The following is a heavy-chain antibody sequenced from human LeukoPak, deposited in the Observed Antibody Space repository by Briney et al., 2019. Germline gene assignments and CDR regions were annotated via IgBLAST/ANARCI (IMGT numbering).Heavy chain of an antibody. V-gene: IGHV1-8*01. CDR2: MNPNSGNT. D-gene: IGHD2-8*01. CDR3: ARAGGTNGVDDYMDV. J-gene: IGHJ6*03. Sequence: ASVKVSCKASGYTFTSYDINWVRQATGQGLEWMGWMNPNSGNTGYAQKFQGRVTTTRNTSISTAYMELSSLRSEDTAVYYCARAGGTNGVDDYMDVWGKGTTVTVSS. CDR1: GYTFTSYD.